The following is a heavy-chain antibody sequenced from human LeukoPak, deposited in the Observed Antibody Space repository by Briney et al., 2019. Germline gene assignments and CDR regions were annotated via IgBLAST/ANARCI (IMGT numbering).Heavy chain of an antibody. CDR3: ALLAVASFFDY. V-gene: IGHV3-48*03. Sequence: GGSLRLSCAVSEFPFSFYEMNWVRQAPGKGLEWVSNIGSSGTNRYYADSVKGRFSITRDNAKSSLYLQMNSLRVEDTAVYYCALLAVASFFDYGGQGALATFSS. D-gene: IGHD6-19*01. CDR1: EFPFSFYE. J-gene: IGHJ4*02. CDR2: IGSSGTNR.